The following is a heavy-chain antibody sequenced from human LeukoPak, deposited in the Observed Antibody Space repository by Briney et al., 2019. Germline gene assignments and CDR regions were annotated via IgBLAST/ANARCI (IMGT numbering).Heavy chain of an antibody. CDR1: GGSFSGYY. V-gene: IGHV4-34*01. Sequence: SETLSLTCAVYGGSFSGYYWSWIRQPPGKGLEWIGEINHSGSTNYNPSLKSRVTISVDTSKNQFSLKLSSVTAADTAVYYCARSMGKVFDPWGQGTLVTVSS. D-gene: IGHD7-27*01. J-gene: IGHJ5*02. CDR3: ARSMGKVFDP. CDR2: INHSGST.